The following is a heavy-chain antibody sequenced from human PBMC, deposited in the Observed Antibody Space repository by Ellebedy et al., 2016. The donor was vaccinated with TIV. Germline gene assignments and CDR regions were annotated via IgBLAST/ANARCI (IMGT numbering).Heavy chain of an antibody. CDR3: ARRWATYYFDY. CDR2: VSGSGDNT. J-gene: IGHJ4*02. V-gene: IGHV3-23*01. Sequence: GESLKISXAASGFTFSSYAMSWVRQAPGKGLEWVSTVSGSGDNTYYTNSVKGRFTISRANSKNTLYLQLNSLRAEDTAVYFCARRWATYYFDYWGRGTLVTVSS. D-gene: IGHD1-26*01. CDR1: GFTFSSYA.